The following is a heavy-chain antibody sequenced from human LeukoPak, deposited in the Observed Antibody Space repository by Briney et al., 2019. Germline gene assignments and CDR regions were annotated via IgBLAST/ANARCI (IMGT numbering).Heavy chain of an antibody. CDR3: ASFRRLGDYPQGYFDL. D-gene: IGHD3-16*01. J-gene: IGHJ2*01. V-gene: IGHV3-74*01. CDR2: NNSDGSST. Sequence: GGSLRLSCAASGFTFSSYWMHWVRQAPGKGLVWVSRNNSDGSSTSYADSVKGRFTISRDNAKNTLYLQMNSLRAEDAAVYYCASFRRLGDYPQGYFDLWGRGTLVTVSS. CDR1: GFTFSSYW.